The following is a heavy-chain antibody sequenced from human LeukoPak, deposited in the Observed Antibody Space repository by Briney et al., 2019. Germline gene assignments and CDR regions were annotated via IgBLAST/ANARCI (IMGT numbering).Heavy chain of an antibody. CDR3: ARGSPRDY. CDR1: GFTFSSFP. V-gene: IGHV3-21*01. D-gene: IGHD2-15*01. CDR2: ISSSSSYI. J-gene: IGHJ4*02. Sequence: GGSLRLSCAASGFTFSSFPINWDRQAPGKGLEWVSSISSSSSYIYYADSVKGRFTISRDNAKNSLYLQMNSLRAEDTAVYYCARGSPRDYWGQGTLVTVSS.